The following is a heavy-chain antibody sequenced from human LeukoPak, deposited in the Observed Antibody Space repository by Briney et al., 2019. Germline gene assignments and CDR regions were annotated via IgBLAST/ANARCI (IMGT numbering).Heavy chain of an antibody. Sequence: RSSETLSLTCTVSGGSISSSSYYWGWIRQPPGKGLEWIGSIYYSGSTYYNPSLKSRVTISVDTSKNQFSLKLSSVTAADTAVYYCASQTRIAAAGGGGSGLVNWGQGTLVTVSS. D-gene: IGHD6-13*01. V-gene: IGHV4-39*01. CDR2: IYYSGST. CDR3: ASQTRIAAAGGGGSGLVN. CDR1: GGSISSSSYY. J-gene: IGHJ4*02.